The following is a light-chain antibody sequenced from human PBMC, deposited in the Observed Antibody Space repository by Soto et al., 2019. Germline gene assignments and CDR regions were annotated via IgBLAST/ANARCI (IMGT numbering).Light chain of an antibody. J-gene: IGKJ4*01. CDR2: DAS. Sequence: DMQLTRSGPSRSTRVVDIVTITCLASQDSSNFLHWYQQKPGKAPKLLIYDASNLETGVTSRFSGGGSGTYFTFTINSLQPEDVATYYCQQYANLPLTFGGGTKVDIK. CDR3: QQYANLPLT. CDR1: QDSSNF. V-gene: IGKV1-33*01.